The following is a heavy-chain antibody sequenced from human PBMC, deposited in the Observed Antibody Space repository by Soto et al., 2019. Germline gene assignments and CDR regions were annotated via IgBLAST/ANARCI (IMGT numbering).Heavy chain of an antibody. J-gene: IGHJ5*02. D-gene: IGHD2-21*02. V-gene: IGHV4-4*07. CDR3: ARDQGVVVTADNWFDP. CDR2: IFSSGST. CDR1: GGSITDYS. Sequence: SETLSLTXTVSGGSITDYSWVWIRQPAGKGLEWIGLIFSSGSTNYNPSLKGRITMSLDTSKNQFSLKLNSATATDTAVYFCARDQGVVVTADNWFDPWGQGILVTVSS.